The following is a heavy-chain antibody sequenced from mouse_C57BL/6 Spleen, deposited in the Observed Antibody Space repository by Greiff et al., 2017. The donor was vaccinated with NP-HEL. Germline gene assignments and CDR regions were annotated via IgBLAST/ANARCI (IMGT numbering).Heavy chain of an antibody. CDR1: GYTFTSYD. CDR2: IYPRDGST. D-gene: IGHD1-1*01. V-gene: IGHV1-85*01. J-gene: IGHJ2*01. CDR3: AREGYYYGSSGYYFDY. Sequence: QVQLKESGPELVKPGASVKLSCKASGYTFTSYDINWVKQRPGQGLEWIGWIYPRDGSTKYNEKFKGKATLTVDTSSSTAYMELHSLTSEDSAVYFCAREGYYYGSSGYYFDYWGQGTTLTVSS.